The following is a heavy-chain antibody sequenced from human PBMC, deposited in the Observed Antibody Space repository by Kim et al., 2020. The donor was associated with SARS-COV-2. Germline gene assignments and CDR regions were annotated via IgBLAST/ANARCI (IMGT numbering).Heavy chain of an antibody. CDR1: GFTFSRCS. Sequence: GGSLRLSCSASGFTFSRCSRYWVRQAPGKGLEYVSGINFNGEYTSYADSVKGRFTISRDNSKNTLYVQMSSLRGEDTAVYYCVKLIEIPGQPDYSMDVWGQGTTVTVSS. D-gene: IGHD3-10*01. J-gene: IGHJ6*02. CDR3: VKLIEIPGQPDYSMDV. V-gene: IGHV3-64*05. CDR2: INFNGEYT.